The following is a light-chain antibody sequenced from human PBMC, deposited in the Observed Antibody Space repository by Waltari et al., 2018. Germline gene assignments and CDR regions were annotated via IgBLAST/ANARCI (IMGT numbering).Light chain of an antibody. Sequence: DIVLTQSPDSLAVSLGERATINCKSSQSVVFSSNNKNYLAWYQRKPGQPPKLLITWASTRESGVPDRVSGSGSETDFTLTISSLQSEDVAVYYCQQCYTVPYTFGQGTKLEIK. CDR3: QQCYTVPYT. CDR1: QSVVFSSNNKNY. V-gene: IGKV4-1*01. J-gene: IGKJ2*01. CDR2: WAS.